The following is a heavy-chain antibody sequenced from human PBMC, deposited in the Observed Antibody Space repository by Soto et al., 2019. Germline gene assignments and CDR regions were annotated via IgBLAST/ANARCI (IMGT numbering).Heavy chain of an antibody. V-gene: IGHV5-10-1*01. J-gene: IGHJ6*02. CDR3: ARSTGIAAAGPYGMDV. D-gene: IGHD6-13*01. Sequence: PGESLKISCKGSGYSFTSYWISWVRQMPGKGLEWMGRIDPSDSYTNYSPSFQGHVTISADKSISTAYLQWSSLKASDTAMYYCARSTGIAAAGPYGMDVWGQGTTVTVSS. CDR2: IDPSDSYT. CDR1: GYSFTSYW.